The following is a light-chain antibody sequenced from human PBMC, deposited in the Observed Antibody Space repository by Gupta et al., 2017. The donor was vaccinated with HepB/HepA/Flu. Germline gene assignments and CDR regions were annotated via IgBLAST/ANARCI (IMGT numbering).Light chain of an antibody. CDR3: QQYYSSPCT. CDR1: QNLLYISNNNDY. CDR2: WAS. V-gene: IGKV4-1*01. Sequence: TQSHASLLGLLGERAPFNCKSSQNLLYISNNNDYLAWYQHKPGQPPKLLIHWASTRESGVPDRFSGSGSGTDFTLTIDSLQAEDAAVYFCQQYYSSPCTFGQGTKLETK. J-gene: IGKJ2*02.